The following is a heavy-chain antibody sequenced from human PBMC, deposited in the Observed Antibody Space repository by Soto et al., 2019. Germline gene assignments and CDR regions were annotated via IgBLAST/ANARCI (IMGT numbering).Heavy chain of an antibody. V-gene: IGHV3-23*01. CDR2: ISGSGDYT. CDR1: GFTFRLYA. Sequence: EVQLLESGGGLVQPGGSLRLSCAASGFTFRLYAMSLVRQAPGKGLEWVSAISGSGDYTYYADSVKGRFAISRDNSKNTLYRQMNSLRAEDTAVYYCAKVLLAVAGTYDYWGQGSLVTVSS. D-gene: IGHD6-19*01. CDR3: AKVLLAVAGTYDY. J-gene: IGHJ4*02.